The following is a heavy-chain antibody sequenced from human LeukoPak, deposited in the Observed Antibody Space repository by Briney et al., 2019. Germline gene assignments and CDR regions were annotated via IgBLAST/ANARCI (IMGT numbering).Heavy chain of an antibody. CDR3: ARDHYGYAPL. CDR2: IYYSGST. J-gene: IGHJ4*02. V-gene: IGHV4-59*01. D-gene: IGHD5-12*01. CDR1: GGSISSYY. Sequence: NPSETLSLTCTVSGGSISSYYWSWIRQPPGKGLEWIGYIYYSGSTNYNPSLKSRVTISVDTSKNQFSLKLSSVTAADTAVYYCARDHYGYAPLWGQGTLVTVSS.